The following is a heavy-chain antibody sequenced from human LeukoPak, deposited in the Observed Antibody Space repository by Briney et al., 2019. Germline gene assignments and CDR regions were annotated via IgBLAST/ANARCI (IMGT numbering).Heavy chain of an antibody. CDR2: TYYRSKWYN. CDR3: AREAVYCSSTSCYDGLIDY. J-gene: IGHJ4*02. V-gene: IGHV6-1*01. D-gene: IGHD2-2*01. Sequence: SQTLSLTCAISGDSVSSNSAAWNWIRQSPSRGLEWLGRTYYRSKWYNDYAVSVKSRITINPDTSKNQFSLQLNSVTAADTAVYYCAREAVYCSSTSCYDGLIDYWGQGTLVTVSS. CDR1: GDSVSSNSAA.